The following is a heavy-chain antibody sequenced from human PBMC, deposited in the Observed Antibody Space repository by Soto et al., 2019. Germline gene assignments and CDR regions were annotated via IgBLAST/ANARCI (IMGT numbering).Heavy chain of an antibody. CDR2: ISYDGSNK. CDR1: GFTFSSYA. V-gene: IGHV3-30-3*01. J-gene: IGHJ4*02. Sequence: PGGSLRLCCAASGFTFSSYAMHWVRQAPGKGLEWVAVISYDGSNKYYADSVKGRFTISRDNSKNTLYLQMNSLRAEDTAVYYCARTHYYDSSGPYWGQGTLVTVSS. D-gene: IGHD3-22*01. CDR3: ARTHYYDSSGPY.